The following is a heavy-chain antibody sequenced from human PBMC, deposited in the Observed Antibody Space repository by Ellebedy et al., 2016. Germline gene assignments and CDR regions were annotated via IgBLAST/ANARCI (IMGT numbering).Heavy chain of an antibody. CDR2: ISSSSSTI. V-gene: IGHV3-48*04. J-gene: IGHJ4*02. CDR3: AKDAYSKGDC. CDR1: GFTFSSYS. D-gene: IGHD4-11*01. Sequence: GESLKISXAASGFTFSSYSMNWVRQAPGKGLEWVSYISSSSSTIYYADSVKGRFTISRDNAKNSLYLQMNSLTAEDTAVYYCAKDAYSKGDCWGQGTLVTVSS.